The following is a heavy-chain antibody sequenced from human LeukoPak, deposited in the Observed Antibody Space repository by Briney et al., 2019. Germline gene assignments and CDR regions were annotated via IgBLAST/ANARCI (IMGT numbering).Heavy chain of an antibody. CDR1: GFTVSSYA. CDR3: AKEKYYYDSRSYYFDY. D-gene: IGHD3-22*01. CDR2: ISGSGGST. Sequence: LAGGSLRLSCAASGFTVSSYAMSWVRQAPGKGLEWVSAISGSGGSTYYADSVKGRFTISRDNSKNTLYLQMNSLRAEDTAVYYCAKEKYYYDSRSYYFDYWGQGTLVTVSS. V-gene: IGHV3-23*01. J-gene: IGHJ4*02.